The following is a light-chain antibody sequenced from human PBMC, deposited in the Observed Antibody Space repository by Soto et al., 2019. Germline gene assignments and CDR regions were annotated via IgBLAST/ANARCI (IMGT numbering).Light chain of an antibody. J-gene: IGLJ1*01. Sequence: QSELTQPPSVSVAPGQRVTISCTRSSSNIGAGYDVHWYQQLPGTAPKLLIYGNSNRPSGVPDRFSGSKSGTSASLAITGLQAEDEADYYCQSYDSSLSALYVFGTGTKVTVL. CDR2: GNS. CDR3: QSYDSSLSALYV. V-gene: IGLV1-40*01. CDR1: SSNIGAGYD.